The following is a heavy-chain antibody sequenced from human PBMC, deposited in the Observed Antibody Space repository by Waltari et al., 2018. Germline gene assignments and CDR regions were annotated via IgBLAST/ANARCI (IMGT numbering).Heavy chain of an antibody. V-gene: IGHV3-23*04. CDR1: GFTFSSYA. CDR2: ISGSGGST. CDR3: AKSLYFYGSGSYNYYMDV. J-gene: IGHJ6*03. Sequence: EVQLVESGGGLVQPGGSLRLSCAASGFTFSSYAMSWVRQAPGKGLEWVSAISGSGGSTYYADSVKGRFTISRDNSKNTLYLQMNSLRAEDTAVYYCAKSLYFYGSGSYNYYMDVWGKGTTVTVSS. D-gene: IGHD3-10*01.